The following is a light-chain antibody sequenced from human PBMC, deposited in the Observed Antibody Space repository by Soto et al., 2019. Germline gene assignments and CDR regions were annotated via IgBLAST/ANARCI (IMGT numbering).Light chain of an antibody. V-gene: IGKV3-11*01. CDR3: QQRSNWPPIT. Sequence: EFVLTQSPVTLSLSPGERATLSCRASQTVRNNYLAWYQQKPGQAPRLLIYDASNRATGIPARFNGSGSGTDFTLTISSLEPEDFAVYYCQQRSNWPPITFGQGTRLEIK. CDR2: DAS. J-gene: IGKJ5*01. CDR1: QTVRNNY.